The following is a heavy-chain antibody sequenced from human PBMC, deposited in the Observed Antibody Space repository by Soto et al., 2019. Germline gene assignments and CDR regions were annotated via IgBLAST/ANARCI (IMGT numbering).Heavy chain of an antibody. V-gene: IGHV2-5*02. J-gene: IGHJ5*02. CDR2: IYWDDDK. D-gene: IGHD3-10*01. CDR3: AHLRFGDSYNNWFDP. CDR1: GFSLSTSGVG. Sequence: QITLKESGPTLVKPTQTLTLTCTFSGFSLSTSGVGVGWIRQPPGKALEWLALIYWDDDKRYSPSLKSRLTITKDTSKNQVVLTLTNMDPVDTATYYCAHLRFGDSYNNWFDPWGQGTLVTVSS.